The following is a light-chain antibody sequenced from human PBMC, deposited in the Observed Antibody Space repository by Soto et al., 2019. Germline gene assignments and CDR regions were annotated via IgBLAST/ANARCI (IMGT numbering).Light chain of an antibody. CDR1: SSDVGGYKY. CDR3: EAWDSSLSAGV. Sequence: QSALTQPASVSGSPGQSITISCTGTSSDVGGYKYVSWYQHHPGKAPKLMIYEVSNRPSGVSDRFSGSKSGNTASLTISGLQAEDEADYYCEAWDSSLSAGVFGGGTKLTVL. CDR2: EVS. V-gene: IGLV2-14*01. J-gene: IGLJ3*02.